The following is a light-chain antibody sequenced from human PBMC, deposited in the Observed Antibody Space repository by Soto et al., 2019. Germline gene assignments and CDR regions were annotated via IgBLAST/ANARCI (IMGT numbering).Light chain of an antibody. CDR2: EVT. V-gene: IGLV2-14*01. Sequence: QSVLTQPASVSGSPGQSITISCTGTSRDIGNYNYVSWYQHHPGKAPKLMIYEVTSRPSGVSDRFSGSKSGNTASLTISGLQAEDEADYYCCSYASTGPYVFGTGTRSPS. CDR1: SRDIGNYNY. CDR3: CSYASTGPYV. J-gene: IGLJ1*01.